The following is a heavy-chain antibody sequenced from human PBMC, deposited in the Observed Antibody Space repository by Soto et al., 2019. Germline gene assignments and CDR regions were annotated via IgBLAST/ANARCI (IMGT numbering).Heavy chain of an antibody. CDR2: INHSGST. D-gene: IGHD3-22*01. Sequence: SETLSLTCTVSGGSISSAAYYWSWIRQPPGKGLEWIGEINHSGSTNYSPSLKSRVTISVDTSKNQFSLKLSSVTAADTAVYYCARPSSGYYYSGKYFDYWGQGTLVTVSS. V-gene: IGHV4-34*01. CDR1: GGSISSAAYY. CDR3: ARPSSGYYYSGKYFDY. J-gene: IGHJ4*02.